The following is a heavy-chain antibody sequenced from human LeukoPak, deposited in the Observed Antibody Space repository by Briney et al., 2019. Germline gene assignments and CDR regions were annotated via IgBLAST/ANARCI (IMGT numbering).Heavy chain of an antibody. CDR1: GGSISSSNYY. J-gene: IGHJ4*02. CDR2: IYYRGST. V-gene: IGHV4-39*07. D-gene: IGHD6-19*01. CDR3: ARHPAGIAVAADY. Sequence: SETLSLTCTVSGGSISSSNYYWGWIRQPPGKGLEWIGNIYYRGSTYYNPSLKSRVTISVDTSKNQFSLKLSSVTAADTAVYYCARHPAGIAVAADYWGQGTLVTVSS.